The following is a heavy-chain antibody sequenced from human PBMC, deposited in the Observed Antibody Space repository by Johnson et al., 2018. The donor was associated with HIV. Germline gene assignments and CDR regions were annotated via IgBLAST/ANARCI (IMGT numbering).Heavy chain of an antibody. V-gene: IGHV3-30*19. CDR2: ISYDGSNK. D-gene: IGHD3-22*01. CDR3: ARGYYDSSGRTGAFDI. J-gene: IGHJ3*02. CDR1: GFTFSSYG. Sequence: QVQLVESGGGVVQPGGSLRLSCAESGFTFSSYGMHWVRQAPGKGLEWVAVISYDGSNKYYADSVKGRFTISRDNSKNTLYLQMNSLRAEYTAVYYCARGYYDSSGRTGAFDIWGQGTMVTVSS.